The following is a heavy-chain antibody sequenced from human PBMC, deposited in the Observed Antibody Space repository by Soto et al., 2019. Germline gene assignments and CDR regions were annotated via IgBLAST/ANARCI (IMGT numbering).Heavy chain of an antibody. CDR3: AKAVPYSSSWPHFDY. J-gene: IGHJ4*02. Sequence: GGSLRLSCAASGFTFSSYAMSWVRQAPGKGLEWVSGISGSGDITYYADSVKGRLTISRDNSKNTLYLQMNSLRAEDTAVYYCAKAVPYSSSWPHFDYWGQGTLVTVSS. CDR1: GFTFSSYA. D-gene: IGHD6-13*01. CDR2: ISGSGDIT. V-gene: IGHV3-23*01.